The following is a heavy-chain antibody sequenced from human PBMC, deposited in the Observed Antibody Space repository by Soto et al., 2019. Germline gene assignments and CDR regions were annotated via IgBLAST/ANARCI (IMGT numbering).Heavy chain of an antibody. CDR2: IRSKAYGGTT. V-gene: IGHV3-49*03. CDR3: TRDGALRYFDWLFSVYFDY. D-gene: IGHD3-9*01. CDR1: GFTFSDYY. Sequence: GGSLRLSCAASGFTFSDYYMSWIRQAPGKGLEWVGFIRSKAYGGTTEYAASVKGRFTISRDDSKSIAYLQMNSLKTEDTAVYYCTRDGALRYFDWLFSVYFDYWGQGTLVTVSS. J-gene: IGHJ4*02.